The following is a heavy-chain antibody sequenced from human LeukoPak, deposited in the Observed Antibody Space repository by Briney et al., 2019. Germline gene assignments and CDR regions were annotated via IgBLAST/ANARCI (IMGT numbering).Heavy chain of an antibody. Sequence: GGSLRLSCAASGFTFSSYWMNWVRQAPGKGLEWVANVKEDGSERYYVASVKGRFTISRDNAKNSLFLQMNSLRAEDTAVYYCATRYFDLWGRGTLVTVSS. V-gene: IGHV3-7*01. J-gene: IGHJ2*01. CDR3: ATRYFDL. CDR1: GFTFSSYW. CDR2: VKEDGSER.